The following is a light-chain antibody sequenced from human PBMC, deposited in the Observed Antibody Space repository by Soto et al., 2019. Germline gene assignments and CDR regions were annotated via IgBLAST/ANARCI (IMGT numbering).Light chain of an antibody. CDR2: KDS. V-gene: IGLV3-25*02. J-gene: IGLJ1*01. CDR3: QSADSSGTYGV. Sequence: SYELTXPPSVSVSPGQTARITCSGDALPKQYAYWYQQKPGQAPVLVIYKDSERPSGIPERFSGSSSGTTVTLTISGVQAEDEADYYCQSADSSGTYGVFGTGTKVTVL. CDR1: ALPKQY.